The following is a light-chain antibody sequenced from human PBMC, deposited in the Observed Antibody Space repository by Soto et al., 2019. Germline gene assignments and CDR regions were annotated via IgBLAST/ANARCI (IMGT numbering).Light chain of an antibody. CDR3: QQNGSSLPVA. CDR1: QSLTNNY. J-gene: IGKJ4*01. Sequence: EIVLTQSPGTLSLSPGERATLSCRASQSLTNNYLAWYQQKPGQAPRLLIYAASSRATGIPDRFSGSGSETDFTLTISRLEPEDFAVYYCQQNGSSLPVAFRGGTKVDIK. CDR2: AAS. V-gene: IGKV3-20*01.